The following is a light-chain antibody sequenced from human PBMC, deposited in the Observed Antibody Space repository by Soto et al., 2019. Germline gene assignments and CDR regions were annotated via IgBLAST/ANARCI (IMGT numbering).Light chain of an antibody. Sequence: VQMKQSPSAVSASVGDRVTLTCRASQGIRNYVAWYQQKPGKAPKLLISGASTLQSGVPSRFSGSGSGTDFTLTINSLQPEDVATYYCQKYNIAPWTLGQGTKVDI. CDR3: QKYNIAPWT. CDR1: QGIRNY. J-gene: IGKJ1*01. CDR2: GAS. V-gene: IGKV1-27*01.